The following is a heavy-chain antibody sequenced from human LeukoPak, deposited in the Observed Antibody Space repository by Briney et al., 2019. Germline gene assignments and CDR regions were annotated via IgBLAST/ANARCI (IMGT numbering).Heavy chain of an antibody. J-gene: IGHJ4*02. CDR3: AREVGEYYDSSGMSASDY. Sequence: ASVKVSCKASGYTFTSYGISWVRQAPGQGLEWMGRINPNSGGTNYAEKFQGRVTMTRDTSISTAYMELSRLRSDDTAVYYCAREVGEYYDSSGMSASDYWGQGTLVTVSS. CDR1: GYTFTSYG. V-gene: IGHV1-2*06. CDR2: INPNSGGT. D-gene: IGHD3-22*01.